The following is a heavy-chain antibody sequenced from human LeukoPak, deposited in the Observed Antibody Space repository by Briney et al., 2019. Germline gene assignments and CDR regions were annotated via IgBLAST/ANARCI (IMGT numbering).Heavy chain of an antibody. CDR3: ARSGGSSYPPPIDY. J-gene: IGHJ4*02. V-gene: IGHV1-8*03. CDR1: GYTFTSYD. D-gene: IGHD6-13*01. Sequence: ASVKVSCKASGYTFTSYDINWVRQATGQGLEWMGWMNPNSGNTGYAQKFQGRVTITRNTSISTAYMELSSLRSEDTAVYYCARSGGSSYPPPIDYWGQGTLVTVSS. CDR2: MNPNSGNT.